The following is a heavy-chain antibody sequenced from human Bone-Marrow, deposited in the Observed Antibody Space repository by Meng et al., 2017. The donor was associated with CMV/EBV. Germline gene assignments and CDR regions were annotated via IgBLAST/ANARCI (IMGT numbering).Heavy chain of an antibody. CDR3: ARGPGITIFGVVFYYYGMDV. CDR1: GGSMRSSSSY. J-gene: IGHJ6*02. CDR2: VHYSGGT. D-gene: IGHD3-3*01. V-gene: IGHV4-39*07. Sequence: SETLSLTCTVSGGSMRSSSSYWGWIRQPPGKGLEWIGNVHYSGGTNYNPSLKSRVTISVDTSKNQFSLKLSSVTAADTAVYYCARGPGITIFGVVFYYYGMDVWGQGTTVTVSS.